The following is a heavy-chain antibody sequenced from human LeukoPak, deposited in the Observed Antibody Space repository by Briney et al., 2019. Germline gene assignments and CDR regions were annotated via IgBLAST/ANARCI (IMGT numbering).Heavy chain of an antibody. Sequence: SGGSLRLSCAASGFTFSSYAMTWVRQAPGKGLEWVSTISDSGGSTYYADSVKGRFTISRDNSKNTLYLQMNSLRAEDTAVYYCAKTKGYSGSDPRPGYWGQGTLVTVSS. CDR1: GFTFSSYA. CDR3: AKTKGYSGSDPRPGY. D-gene: IGHD5-12*01. V-gene: IGHV3-23*01. CDR2: ISDSGGST. J-gene: IGHJ4*02.